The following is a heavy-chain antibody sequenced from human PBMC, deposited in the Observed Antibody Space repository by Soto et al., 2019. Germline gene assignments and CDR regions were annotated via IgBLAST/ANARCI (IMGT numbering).Heavy chain of an antibody. V-gene: IGHV3-23*01. CDR3: AKIYYYGSGSYYNDYYYYMDV. D-gene: IGHD3-10*01. Sequence: GGSLRLSCAASGFTFSSYAMSWVRQAPGKGLEWVSAISGSGGSTYYADSVKGRFTISRDNSKNTLYLQMNSLRAEDTAVYYCAKIYYYGSGSYYNDYYYYMDVCGKGTTVTVSS. CDR1: GFTFSSYA. J-gene: IGHJ6*03. CDR2: ISGSGGST.